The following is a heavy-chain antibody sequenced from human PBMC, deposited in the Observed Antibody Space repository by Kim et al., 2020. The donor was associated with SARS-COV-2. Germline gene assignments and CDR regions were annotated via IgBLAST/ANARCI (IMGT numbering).Heavy chain of an antibody. Sequence: GGSLRLSCAASGFTFSSYAMSWVRQAPGKGLEWVSAISGSGGSTYYADSVKGRFTISRDNSKNTLYLQMNSLRAEDTAVYYCAKASTGGITGTTRNYWGQGTLVTVSS. J-gene: IGHJ4*02. CDR1: GFTFSSYA. CDR3: AKASTGGITGTTRNY. D-gene: IGHD1-20*01. V-gene: IGHV3-23*01. CDR2: ISGSGGST.